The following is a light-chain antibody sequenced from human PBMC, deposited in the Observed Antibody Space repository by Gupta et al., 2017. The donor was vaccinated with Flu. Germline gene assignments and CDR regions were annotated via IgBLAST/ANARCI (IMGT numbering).Light chain of an antibody. V-gene: IGKV3-15*01. CDR3: QQYNNWPPELT. Sequence: EIVMTQSPVTLSVSPGERATLSCRASQSVSSYLAWYQQKPGQAPRLLIYGASTRATGVPARFRGSGSGTEFTLTISRLQSEDFAVYYCQQYNNWPPELTFGPGTKVEIK. J-gene: IGKJ3*01. CDR1: QSVSSY. CDR2: GAS.